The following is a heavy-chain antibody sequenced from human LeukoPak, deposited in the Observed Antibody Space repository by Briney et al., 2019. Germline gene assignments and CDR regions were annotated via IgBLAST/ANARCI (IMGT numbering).Heavy chain of an antibody. V-gene: IGHV1-18*01. CDR2: ISAYNGNT. CDR3: ARGFSGYDQPC. CDR1: GYTFTSYG. D-gene: IGHD5-12*01. J-gene: IGHJ4*02. Sequence: GASVKVSCKASGYTFTSYGISWVRQAPGQGLEWMGWISAYNGNTNYAQKFQGRVTMTRNTSISTAYMELSGLRSEDTAVYYCARGFSGYDQPCWGQGTLVTVSS.